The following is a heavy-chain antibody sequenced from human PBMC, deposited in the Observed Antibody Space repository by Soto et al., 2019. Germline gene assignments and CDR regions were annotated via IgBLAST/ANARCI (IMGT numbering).Heavy chain of an antibody. D-gene: IGHD3-9*01. V-gene: IGHV1-18*01. CDR2: ISAYNGNT. J-gene: IGHJ3*02. Sequence: QVQLVQSGAEVKKPGASVKVSCKASGYTFTSYGISWVRQAPGQGLEWMGWISAYNGNTNYAQKLPGGVTMTTETSTSKAYMERRSLRSAATAVYYCARDQSYDILTGYWPVVALDIGAKGQWSPSLQ. CDR3: ARDQSYDILTGYWPVVALDI. CDR1: GYTFTSYG.